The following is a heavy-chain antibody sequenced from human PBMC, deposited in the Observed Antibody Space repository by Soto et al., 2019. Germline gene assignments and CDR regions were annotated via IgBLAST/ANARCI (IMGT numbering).Heavy chain of an antibody. CDR3: ARVTLSSNTPVWFGPWGQGTPDWFDP. CDR1: CGSISSYY. Sequence: SETLSLTCTVSCGSISSYYWGWIRQPPGKGLEWIGYIYYSGSTNYNPSLKSRVTISVDTSKNQFSLKLSSVTAADTAVYYCARVTLSSNTPVWFGPWGQGTPDWFDPWGQGTLVTVSS. V-gene: IGHV4-59*01. D-gene: IGHD3-10*01. J-gene: IGHJ5*02. CDR2: IYYSGST.